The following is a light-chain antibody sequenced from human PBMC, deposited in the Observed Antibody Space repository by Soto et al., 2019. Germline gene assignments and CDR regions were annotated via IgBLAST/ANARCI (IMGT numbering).Light chain of an antibody. CDR3: QHYNNWPPWT. V-gene: IGKV3-15*01. CDR2: GAS. CDR1: QSVKSN. Sequence: EIVMTQSPATLSVSPGERVTLSCRASQSVKSNLAWYQQKFGQAPRLLIYGASTRATGVPARFSGSGSGKEFTLTISSLQSEDFEVYYCQHYNNWPPWTFGQGTKVEI. J-gene: IGKJ1*01.